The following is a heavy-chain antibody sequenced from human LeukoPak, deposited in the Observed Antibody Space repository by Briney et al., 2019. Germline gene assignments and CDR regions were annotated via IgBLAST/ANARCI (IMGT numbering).Heavy chain of an antibody. V-gene: IGHV3-23*01. CDR2: ISGSGGNT. D-gene: IGHD3-22*01. CDR1: GFTFTTYA. CDR3: ARRCYDSSGFDY. Sequence: PGGSLRLSCAASGFTFTTYAMSWVRQAPGKGLEWVSAISGSGGNTYYADSVKGRFTISRGNSKNTLYLQMNSLRAEDTAVYYCARRCYDSSGFDYWGQGTLVTVSS. J-gene: IGHJ4*02.